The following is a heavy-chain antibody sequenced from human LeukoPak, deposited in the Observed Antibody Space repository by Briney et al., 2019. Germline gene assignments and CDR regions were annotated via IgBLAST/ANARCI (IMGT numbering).Heavy chain of an antibody. V-gene: IGHV4-59*01. J-gene: IGHJ4*02. CDR2: IYYSGST. Sequence: SETLSLTCTVSGGSISSYYWSWIQQPPGKGLEWIGYIYYSGSTNYNPSLKSRVTISVDTSKNQFSLKLTSVTAADTAVYYCARETTLTGYSSGLGLNYWGQGTLVTVSS. D-gene: IGHD6-19*01. CDR1: GGSISSYY. CDR3: ARETTLTGYSSGLGLNY.